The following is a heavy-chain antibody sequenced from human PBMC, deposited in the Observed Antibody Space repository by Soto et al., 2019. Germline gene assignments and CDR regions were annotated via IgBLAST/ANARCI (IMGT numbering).Heavy chain of an antibody. Sequence: PGGSLRLSCAASGFTFSRYSMNWVRQAPGKGLEWVSSISSTTNYIYYADSMKGRFTVSRDNAKNSVYLDMNSLSAEDTAVYYCARESEDLTSNFDYWGQGTMVTVYS. CDR1: GFTFSRYS. CDR2: ISSTTNYI. J-gene: IGHJ4*02. V-gene: IGHV3-21*01. CDR3: ARESEDLTSNFDY.